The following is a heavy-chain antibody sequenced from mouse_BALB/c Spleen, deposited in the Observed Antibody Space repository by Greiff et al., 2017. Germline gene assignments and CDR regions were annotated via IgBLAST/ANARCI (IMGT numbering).Heavy chain of an antibody. Sequence: VQLQQSGAELVRSGASVKLSCTASGFNINDYYMHWVKQRPEQGLEWIGWIDPGNGDTEYAPKFQGMATMTADTSSNTAYLQLSSLTSEDTAVYYCRSDHGSSSFDYWGQGTTLTVSS. J-gene: IGHJ2*01. V-gene: IGHV14-4*02. CDR1: GFNINDYY. D-gene: IGHD1-1*01. CDR3: RSDHGSSSFDY. CDR2: IDPGNGDT.